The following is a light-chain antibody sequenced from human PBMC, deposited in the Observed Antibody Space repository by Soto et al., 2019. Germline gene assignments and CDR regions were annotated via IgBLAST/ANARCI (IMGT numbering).Light chain of an antibody. Sequence: DIQVTQSPSSVSASVGDRVIITCRASQDISSRLAWYQQTPGKAPRLLIFAASRLQSGVPSRFSGSRSGTNFSLAISSLQPEDSAAYYCQQANSFPWAFGQGTKVEIK. CDR3: QQANSFPWA. V-gene: IGKV1-12*01. CDR1: QDISSR. CDR2: AAS. J-gene: IGKJ1*01.